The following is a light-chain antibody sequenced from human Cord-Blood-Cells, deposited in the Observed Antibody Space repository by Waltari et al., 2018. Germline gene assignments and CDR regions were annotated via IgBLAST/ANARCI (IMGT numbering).Light chain of an antibody. J-gene: IGLJ2*01. CDR2: EGS. CDR3: CSYAGSSTFVV. Sequence: QSALTQPASVSGSPGQSLTISCTGTSRAVGSYNLVSWYQQHPDKAPKLMIYEGSKRPSGVSNRFSGSKSGNTASLTISGLQAEDEADYYCCSYAGSSTFVVFGGGTKLTVL. CDR1: SRAVGSYNL. V-gene: IGLV2-23*03.